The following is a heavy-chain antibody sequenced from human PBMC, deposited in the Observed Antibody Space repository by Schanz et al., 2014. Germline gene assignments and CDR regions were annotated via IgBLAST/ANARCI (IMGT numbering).Heavy chain of an antibody. J-gene: IGHJ4*01. V-gene: IGHV3-7*01. CDR3: ARATYTAGHLPDYFDY. Sequence: EVQLEEKGGEEGKPGGSLRKKGAASGSSFMTKGMSWVREERGKGLKWVANIKKDGIQIEKDDAVKGRFTISRDNAKNSLYLQLDSLTAEDTAVYYCARATYTAGHLPDYFDYWGHGTLVAVSS. CDR1: GSSFMTKG. CDR2: IKKDGIQI. D-gene: IGHD2-2*02.